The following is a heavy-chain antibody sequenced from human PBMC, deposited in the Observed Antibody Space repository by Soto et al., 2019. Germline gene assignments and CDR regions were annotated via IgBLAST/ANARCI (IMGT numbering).Heavy chain of an antibody. V-gene: IGHV3-53*02. CDR3: TTYTGYGMDV. CDR1: GFIVSSKY. J-gene: IGHJ6*02. D-gene: IGHD3-16*01. CDR2: IYTGGST. Sequence: EVQMVETGGGLSQPGGSLRLSCAVSGFIVSSKYMTWVRQAPGKGLEWVSVIYTGGSTHYADSARGRFTISRDSSKNTLYLQMNSLRAEDAAVYYCTTYTGYGMDVWGQGTTFTVSS.